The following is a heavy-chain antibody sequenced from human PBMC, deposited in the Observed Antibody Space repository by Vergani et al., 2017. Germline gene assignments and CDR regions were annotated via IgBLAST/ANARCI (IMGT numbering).Heavy chain of an antibody. V-gene: IGHV3-23*04. D-gene: IGHD2-2*01. CDR3: ARDPRYCSSTSCYDLYYFDY. CDR2: IGGLGVRT. J-gene: IGHJ4*02. Sequence: EVHLVESGGGLVQPGRSLRLSCSGSGFTLGDYAMTWVRQAPGKGLEWVSGIGGLGVRTHYADSVKGRFTISRDNAKNSLYLQMNSLRAEDTAVYYCARDPRYCSSTSCYDLYYFDYWGQGTLVTVSS. CDR1: GFTLGDYA.